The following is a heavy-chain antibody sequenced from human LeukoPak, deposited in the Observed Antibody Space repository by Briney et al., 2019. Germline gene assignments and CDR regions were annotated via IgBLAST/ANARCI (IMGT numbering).Heavy chain of an antibody. D-gene: IGHD2-21*02. Sequence: GSLRLSCAASGFTFSSYSMNWVRQAPGKGLEWVSSISSSSSYIYYADSVKGRFTISRDNAKNSLYLQMSSLRAEGTAVYYCARPALYCGGDQPCPYYFDYWGQGTLVTVSS. CDR2: ISSSSSYI. J-gene: IGHJ4*02. CDR3: ARPALYCGGDQPCPYYFDY. V-gene: IGHV3-21*01. CDR1: GFTFSSYS.